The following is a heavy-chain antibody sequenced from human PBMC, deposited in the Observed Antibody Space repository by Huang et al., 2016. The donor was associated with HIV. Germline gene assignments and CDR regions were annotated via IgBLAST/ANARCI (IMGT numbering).Heavy chain of an antibody. Sequence: QVRLHQWGTGVLKPSETLSLKCAVYGGAFSGHYWTWIRQSPGKGLEWIGEIVHRGTTSSNPSLKSRLTLSVDTSKSQFYLNLTSVTATDTATYYCARPRMTEGNSDSTWSFFDSWGQGTLVIVSS. CDR2: IVHRGTT. D-gene: IGHD3-9*01. J-gene: IGHJ4*02. CDR3: ARPRMTEGNSDSTWSFFDS. CDR1: GGAFSGHY. V-gene: IGHV4-34*12.